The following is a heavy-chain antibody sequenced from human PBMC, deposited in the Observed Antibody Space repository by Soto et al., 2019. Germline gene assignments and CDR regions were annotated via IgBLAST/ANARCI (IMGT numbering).Heavy chain of an antibody. CDR3: AKDPKPVGILLFWKYFDY. CDR2: ISVSDSYT. D-gene: IGHD3-10*01. J-gene: IGHJ4*02. V-gene: IGHV3-23*01. CDR1: GFSFGSYA. Sequence: PGGSLRLSCVVSGFSFGSYAMSWVRQAPGKGLEWVSAISVSDSYTYYADSVKGRFTISRDNSKNTLYLQMNSLRAEDTAVYYCAKDPKPVGILLFWKYFDYWGQGTLVTVSS.